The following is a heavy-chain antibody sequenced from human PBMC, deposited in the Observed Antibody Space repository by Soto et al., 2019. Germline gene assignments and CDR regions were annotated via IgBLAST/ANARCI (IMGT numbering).Heavy chain of an antibody. CDR3: ASIVVATTHVFDGMDV. V-gene: IGHV4-30-2*01. CDR2: IYHSGST. CDR1: GGSISSGGYS. D-gene: IGHD3-22*01. J-gene: IGHJ6*02. Sequence: SETLSLTCAVSGGSISSGGYSWSWIRQPPGKGLEWIGYIYHSGSTYYNPSLKSRVTISVDTSKNQFSLKLSSVTAADTAVYYCASIVVATTHVFDGMDVWGQGTTVTVSS.